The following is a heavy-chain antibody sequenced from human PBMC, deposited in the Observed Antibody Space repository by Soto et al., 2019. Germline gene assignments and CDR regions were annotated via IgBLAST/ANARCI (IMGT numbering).Heavy chain of an antibody. J-gene: IGHJ4*02. CDR3: ARDPDGSGWYRFDY. D-gene: IGHD6-19*01. CDR2: ISDDRSNK. CDR1: GFTFSSYA. V-gene: IGHV3-30*04. Sequence: GGSLRLSCAASGFTFSSYAMHWVRQAPGKGLEWVAVISDDRSNKYYADSVKGRFTISRDNSKNTLYLQMNSLRAEDTAVYYCARDPDGSGWYRFDYWGRGTLVTVSS.